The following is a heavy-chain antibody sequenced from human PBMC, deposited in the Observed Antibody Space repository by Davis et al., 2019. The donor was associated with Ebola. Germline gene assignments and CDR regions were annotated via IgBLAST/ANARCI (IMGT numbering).Heavy chain of an antibody. CDR1: GDSLSGFY. CDR3: ARRLAVAGTHWYFDL. J-gene: IGHJ2*01. D-gene: IGHD6-19*01. Sequence: SETLSLTCSVSGDSLSGFYWSWIRQTPGKGLEWIGYIYYTGRVEYNPPLQSRVTISIDTSESRFSLKLTSVTPADTAVYYCARRLAVAGTHWYFDLWGRGTLVTVSS. CDR2: IYYTGRV. V-gene: IGHV4-59*01.